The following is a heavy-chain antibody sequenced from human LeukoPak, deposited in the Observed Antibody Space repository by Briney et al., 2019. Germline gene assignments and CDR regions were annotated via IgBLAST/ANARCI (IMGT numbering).Heavy chain of an antibody. D-gene: IGHD1-20*01. V-gene: IGHV4-4*09. Sequence: PSETLSLTCTVSGGSISSYYWSWIRQPPGKGLECIGYIYTSGSTNYNPSLKSRVTISVDTSKNQFSLKLSSVTAADTAVYYCAGLTGTTNTLFDYWGQGTLVTVSS. CDR1: GGSISSYY. J-gene: IGHJ4*02. CDR3: AGLTGTTNTLFDY. CDR2: IYTSGST.